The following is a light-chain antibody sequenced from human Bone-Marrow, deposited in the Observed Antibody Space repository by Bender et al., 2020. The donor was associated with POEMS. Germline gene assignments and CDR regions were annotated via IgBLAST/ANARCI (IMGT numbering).Light chain of an antibody. V-gene: IGLV2-14*03. J-gene: IGLJ3*02. Sequence: QSALTQPASVSGSPGQSITISCTGTSSDIGGYNYVSWYQQHPGKAPKLMIFDVNKRPSGVSNRFSGSKSGNTASLTISGLQAEDEADYFCISYTSSSTLVFGGGTKLTVL. CDR3: ISYTSSSTLV. CDR1: SSDIGGYNY. CDR2: DVN.